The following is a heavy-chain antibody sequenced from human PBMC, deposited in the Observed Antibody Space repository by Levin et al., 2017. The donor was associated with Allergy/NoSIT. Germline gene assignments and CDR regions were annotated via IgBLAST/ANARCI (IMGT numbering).Heavy chain of an antibody. CDR2: IHHSGSA. CDR1: GDSISGGTLH. D-gene: IGHD3-10*01. J-gene: IGHJ6*02. V-gene: IGHV4-31*03. CDR3: ARDECAWLGECYGMDV. Sequence: SQTLSLTCTVSGDSISGGTLHWSWIRQRPGKGLEWIGFIHHSGSAYYNPSLKSRLTMSLDTSKSQFSLRVTSVTVADTAVYYCARDECAWLGECYGMDVWGQGTTVIVSS.